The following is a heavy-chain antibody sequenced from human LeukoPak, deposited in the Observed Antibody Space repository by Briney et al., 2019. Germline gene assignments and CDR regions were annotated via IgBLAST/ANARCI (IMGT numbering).Heavy chain of an antibody. CDR2: IIPIFGTA. D-gene: IGHD2-8*01. CDR1: GGTFSSYA. CDR3: ARAPQNDIVLMVYASPGVFDY. Sequence: GASVKVSCKASGGTFSSYAISWVRQAPGQGLEWMGGIIPIFGTANYAQKFQGRVTITADTSTSTAYMELRSLRSDDTAVYYCARAPQNDIVLMVYASPGVFDYWGQGTLVTVSS. J-gene: IGHJ4*02. V-gene: IGHV1-69*06.